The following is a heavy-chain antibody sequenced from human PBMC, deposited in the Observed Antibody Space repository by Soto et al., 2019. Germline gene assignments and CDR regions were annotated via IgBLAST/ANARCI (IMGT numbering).Heavy chain of an antibody. CDR2: VRNKVYSYTT. CDR3: ASSGSSQPFAY. J-gene: IGHJ4*02. D-gene: IGHD1-26*01. V-gene: IGHV3-72*01. Sequence: EVQLVESGGGLVQPGGSLRLSCAASGFTFSDHYMDWVRQAPGKGLEWVGRVRNKVYSYTTQYAASVIGRFTISRDDSENSLSLQMSSLQTEDTAVYYCASSGSSQPFAYWCQGILVTVSS. CDR1: GFTFSDHY.